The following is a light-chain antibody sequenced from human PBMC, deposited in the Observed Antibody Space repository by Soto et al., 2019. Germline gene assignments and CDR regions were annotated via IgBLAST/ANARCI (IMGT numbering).Light chain of an antibody. CDR1: SSDVGGYNF. V-gene: IGLV2-8*01. CDR2: EVS. CDR3: NSYGGSNNWV. Sequence: QSALTQPPSASGSPGQSVTISCTGTSSDVGGYNFVSWYQQHPGKAPKLMIYEVSKRPSGVPDRFSGSKSGNTASLTVSGLQAEDEAEYYCNSYGGSNNWVFGGGTELTVL. J-gene: IGLJ3*02.